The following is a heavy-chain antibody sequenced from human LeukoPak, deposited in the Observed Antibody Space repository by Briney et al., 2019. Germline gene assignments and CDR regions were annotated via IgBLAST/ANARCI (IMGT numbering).Heavy chain of an antibody. V-gene: IGHV3-53*01. Sequence: GGSLRLSCEASGFTVITNDMTWVRQAPGKGLEWVSVLYSDGNTKYADSVQGRFTISRDNSKNTLYLEMNSLSPDDTAVYYCARGVEPLAANTLAYWGQGTLVTVSS. D-gene: IGHD1-14*01. CDR1: GFTVITND. J-gene: IGHJ4*02. CDR2: LYSDGNT. CDR3: ARGVEPLAANTLAY.